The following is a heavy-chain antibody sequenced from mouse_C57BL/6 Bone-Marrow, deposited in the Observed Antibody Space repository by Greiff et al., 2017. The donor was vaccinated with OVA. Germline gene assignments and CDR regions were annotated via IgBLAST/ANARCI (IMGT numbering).Heavy chain of an antibody. CDR1: GYTFTSYW. D-gene: IGHD2-5*01. Sequence: VQLQQPGAELVKPGASVKLSCKASGYTFTSYWMHWVKQRPGQGLEWIGMIHPNSGSTNYNEKFKSKATLTVAKSSSTAYMQLSSLTSEDSAVYYCARYSKSAWFAYWGQGTLVTVSA. J-gene: IGHJ3*01. CDR2: IHPNSGST. CDR3: ARYSKSAWFAY. V-gene: IGHV1-64*01.